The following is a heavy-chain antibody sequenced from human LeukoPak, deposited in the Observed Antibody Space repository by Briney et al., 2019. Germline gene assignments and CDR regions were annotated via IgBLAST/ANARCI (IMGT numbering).Heavy chain of an antibody. J-gene: IGHJ5*02. CDR3: ARLPTGFPNWFDT. CDR2: FHYSGST. V-gene: IGHV4-39*01. Sequence: SETLSLTCIVSGGSISMSSYSWAWVRQPPGKGLEWIAAFHYSGSTYYDPSLMSRVTVSVDTSKKQFSLKLSSLTTTDTAVYYCARLPTGFPNWFDTWGPGTLVTVSS. D-gene: IGHD3-9*01. CDR1: GGSISMSSYS.